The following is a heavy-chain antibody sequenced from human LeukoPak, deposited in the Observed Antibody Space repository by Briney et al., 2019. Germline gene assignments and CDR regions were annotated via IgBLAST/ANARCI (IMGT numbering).Heavy chain of an antibody. CDR2: ISNSGST. V-gene: IGHV4-39*01. D-gene: IGHD6-13*01. Sequence: SETLSLTCTVSGGSMSSSTYYWGWIRQPPGKRLEWIGSISNSGSTYYNPSLKSRVTISVDTSNNYFSLRLSSVTAADTAVYYCARQGGYIAPLALWGQGTLVTVSS. J-gene: IGHJ4*02. CDR3: ARQGGYIAPLAL. CDR1: GGSMSSSTYY.